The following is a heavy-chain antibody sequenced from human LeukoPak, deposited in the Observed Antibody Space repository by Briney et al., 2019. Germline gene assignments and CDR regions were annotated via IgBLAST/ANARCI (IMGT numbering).Heavy chain of an antibody. CDR1: GLTYSSYA. CDR2: ISGSGGST. CDR3: AKAGSFHYFDY. D-gene: IGHD6-19*01. V-gene: IGHV3-23*01. Sequence: GGSLRLSCAASGLTYSSYAMSWVRQAPGKGLEWVSAISGSGGSTYYADSVKGRFTISRDNSKNTLYLQMNSLRAEDTAVYYCAKAGSFHYFDYWGQGTLVTVSS. J-gene: IGHJ4*02.